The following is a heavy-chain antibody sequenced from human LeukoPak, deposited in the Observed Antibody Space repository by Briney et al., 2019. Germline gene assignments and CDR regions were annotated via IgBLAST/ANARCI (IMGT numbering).Heavy chain of an antibody. CDR3: ARSGYSSSSLFY. J-gene: IGHJ4*02. D-gene: IGHD2-2*03. Sequence: SQTLSLTCTVSGGSISSGGYYWSWIRQPPGKGLEWIGEINHSGSTNYNPSLKSRVTISVDTSKNQFSLKLSSVTAADTAVYYCARSGYSSSSLFYWGQGTLVTVSS. CDR2: INHSGST. CDR1: GGSISSGGYY. V-gene: IGHV4-30-2*01.